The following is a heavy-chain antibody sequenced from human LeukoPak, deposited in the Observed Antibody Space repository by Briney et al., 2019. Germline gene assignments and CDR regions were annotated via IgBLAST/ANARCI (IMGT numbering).Heavy chain of an antibody. V-gene: IGHV3-9*01. CDR1: GFTFDDYA. CDR2: ISWNSGSI. CDR3: AKGPRNYYYDSSGYYPMAGYFDY. D-gene: IGHD3-22*01. J-gene: IGHJ4*02. Sequence: PGRSLRLSCAASGFTFDDYAMHWVRQAPGKGLEWVSGISWNSGSIGYADSVKGRFTISRDNAKNSLYLQMNSLRAEDTALYYCAKGPRNYYYDSSGYYPMAGYFDYWGQGTLVTVSS.